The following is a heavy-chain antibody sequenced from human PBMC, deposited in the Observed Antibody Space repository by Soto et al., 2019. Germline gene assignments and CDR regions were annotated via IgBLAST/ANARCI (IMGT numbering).Heavy chain of an antibody. Sequence: SETLSLTCTVSGGSISSGDYYWSWIRQPPGKGLEWIGYIYYSGSTYYNPSLKSRVTISVDTSKNQFSLKLSSVTAADTAVYYCARAESIAHYYYYGMAVWGQGTTVPVSS. CDR1: GGSISSGDYY. D-gene: IGHD6-6*01. V-gene: IGHV4-30-4*01. CDR3: ARAESIAHYYYYGMAV. CDR2: IYYSGST. J-gene: IGHJ6*02.